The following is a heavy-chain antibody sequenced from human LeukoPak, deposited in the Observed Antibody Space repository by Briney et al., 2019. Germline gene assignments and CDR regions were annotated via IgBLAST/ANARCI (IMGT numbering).Heavy chain of an antibody. CDR2: FDPEDGET. D-gene: IGHD3-9*01. V-gene: IGHV1-24*01. CDR1: GYTLTELS. CDR3: ATGDFDGPGPFDY. J-gene: IGHJ4*02. Sequence: ASVKVSCKVSGYTLTELSMHWVRQAPGKGLEWMGGFDPEDGETIYAQKFQGRVTMTEGTSTDTAYMELSSLRSEDTAVYYCATGDFDGPGPFDYWGQGTLVTVSS.